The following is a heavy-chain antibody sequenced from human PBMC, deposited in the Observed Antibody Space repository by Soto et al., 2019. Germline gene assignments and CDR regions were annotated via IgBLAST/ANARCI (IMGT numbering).Heavy chain of an antibody. D-gene: IGHD3-22*01. CDR2: IIPIFGTA. CDR1: GGTFSRHA. V-gene: IGHV1-69*01. Sequence: QVQLVQSGAEVRKPGSSVKVSCKASGGTFSRHAISWVRQAPGQGLEWMGGIIPIFGTANHAQKFQGRVTIIADESMSTVYMEVGSLRSEDTAMYYCARGWGYDSNDYYYAYWGQGTLVIVSS. J-gene: IGHJ4*02. CDR3: ARGWGYDSNDYYYAY.